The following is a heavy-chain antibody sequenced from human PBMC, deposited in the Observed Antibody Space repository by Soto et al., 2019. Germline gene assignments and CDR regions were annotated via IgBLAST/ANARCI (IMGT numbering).Heavy chain of an antibody. V-gene: IGHV3-48*01. CDR3: ARDLTWGSNWYYYMDV. CDR2: IRSSSSVI. Sequence: PGGSLRLSCAASGFTVSSNYMSWVRQAPGKGLEWVSYIRSSSSVIDYADSVKGRFTVSRDNARNSLYLQMNSLRAEDTAVYYCARDLTWGSNWYYYMDVWGKGNTVTVS. J-gene: IGHJ6*03. CDR1: GFTVSSNY. D-gene: IGHD7-27*01.